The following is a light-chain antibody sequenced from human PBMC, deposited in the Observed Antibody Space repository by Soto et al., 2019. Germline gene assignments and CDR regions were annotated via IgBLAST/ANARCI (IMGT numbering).Light chain of an antibody. J-gene: IGKJ5*01. Sequence: EIVVTQSPATLSVSPGETATLSCRASQSVSNNVAWYQQKPGQAPRLLIFGASSRATGIPDRFSGSGSGTDFTLTISRLEPEDFAVYYCQQHGSSPITFGQGTRLEIK. CDR1: QSVSNN. CDR3: QQHGSSPIT. CDR2: GAS. V-gene: IGKV3-20*01.